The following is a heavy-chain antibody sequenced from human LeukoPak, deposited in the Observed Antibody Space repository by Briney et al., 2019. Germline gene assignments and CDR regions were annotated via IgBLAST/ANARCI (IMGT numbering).Heavy chain of an antibody. Sequence: GASVKVSCKASGYTFTSYDINWVRQATGQGLEWMGWMNPNSGNTGYAQKFQGRVTITRNTSISTAYMELSSLRSEDTAVYYCARGRKDWNYYYYYMDVWGKGTTVTVSS. D-gene: IGHD3/OR15-3a*01. CDR1: GYTFTSYD. J-gene: IGHJ6*03. CDR2: MNPNSGNT. V-gene: IGHV1-8*03. CDR3: ARGRKDWNYYYYYMDV.